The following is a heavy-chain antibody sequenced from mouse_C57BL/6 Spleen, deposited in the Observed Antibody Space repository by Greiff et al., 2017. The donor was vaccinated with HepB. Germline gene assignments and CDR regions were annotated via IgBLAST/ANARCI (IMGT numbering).Heavy chain of an antibody. Sequence: VQLQQSGPVLVKPGASVKMSCKASGYTFTDYYMNWVKQSHGKSLEWIGVINPYNGGTSYNQKFKGKATLTVDKSSSTAYMELNSLTSEDSAVYYCARSTAQAERFAYWGQGTLVTVSA. D-gene: IGHD3-2*02. CDR2: INPYNGGT. J-gene: IGHJ3*01. V-gene: IGHV1-19*01. CDR1: GYTFTDYY. CDR3: ARSTAQAERFAY.